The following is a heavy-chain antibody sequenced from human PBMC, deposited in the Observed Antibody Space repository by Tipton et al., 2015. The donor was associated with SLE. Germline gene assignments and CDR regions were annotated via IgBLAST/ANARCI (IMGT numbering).Heavy chain of an antibody. CDR2: IYYTGTT. J-gene: IGHJ5*02. Sequence: TLSLTCSVSGDSVTSGGNYWTWIRQPPGKGRGGVGHIYYTGTTYYNPSLKSRITISVDTSKNQFSLKLTSVTAADTAVYYCARDSQGYCSGGRCYAGGWFDPWGQGTLVTVSS. D-gene: IGHD2-15*01. CDR3: ARDSQGYCSGGRCYAGGWFDP. V-gene: IGHV4-31*03. CDR1: GDSVTSGGNY.